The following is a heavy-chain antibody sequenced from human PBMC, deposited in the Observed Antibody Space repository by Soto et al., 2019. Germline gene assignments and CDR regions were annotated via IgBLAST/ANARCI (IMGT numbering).Heavy chain of an antibody. Sequence: GGSLRLSCAASGFTFSSYAMSWVRQAPGKGLEWVSAISGSGGSTYYADSVKGRFTISRDNSKNTLYLQMNSLRAEDTAVYYCAKSRYCSSTSCSYNWFDPWGQGTLVTVSS. J-gene: IGHJ5*02. V-gene: IGHV3-23*01. CDR3: AKSRYCSSTSCSYNWFDP. D-gene: IGHD2-2*01. CDR2: ISGSGGST. CDR1: GFTFSSYA.